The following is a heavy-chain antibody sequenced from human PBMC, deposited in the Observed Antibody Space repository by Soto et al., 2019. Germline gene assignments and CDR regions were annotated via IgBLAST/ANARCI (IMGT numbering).Heavy chain of an antibody. D-gene: IGHD3-10*01. CDR3: ARHNYGSGSTYFDY. CDR2: INHSGST. CDR1: GGAFSGFY. V-gene: IGHV4-34*01. J-gene: IGHJ4*02. Sequence: PSGTPSLTLAVYGGAFSGFYWTWVRPPPGTGLEWIGEINHSGSTNYNPSLKSRVTISEDTSKNQFSLKLNSMTAADTAVYYCARHNYGSGSTYFDYWGQGTPVTVSS.